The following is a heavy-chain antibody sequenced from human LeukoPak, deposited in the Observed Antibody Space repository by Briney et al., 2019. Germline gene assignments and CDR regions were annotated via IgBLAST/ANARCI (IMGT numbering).Heavy chain of an antibody. J-gene: IGHJ4*02. CDR2: ISSSSSYI. D-gene: IGHD6-19*01. V-gene: IGHV3-21*01. Sequence: GGSLRLSCAASGFTFSSYSMNWVRQAPGKGLEWVSSISSSSSYIYYADSVKGRLTISRDNAKNSLYLQMNSLRAEGTAVYYCARERSSGWSIDYWGQGTLVTVSS. CDR1: GFTFSSYS. CDR3: ARERSSGWSIDY.